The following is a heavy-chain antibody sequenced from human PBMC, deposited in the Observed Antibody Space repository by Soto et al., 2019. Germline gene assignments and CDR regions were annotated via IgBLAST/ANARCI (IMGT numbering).Heavy chain of an antibody. J-gene: IGHJ5*02. D-gene: IGHD6-19*01. V-gene: IGHV3-23*01. Sequence: PGGSLRLSCAASGFTFSNAWMSWVRQAPGKGLEWVSAISGSGGSTYYADSVKGRFTISRDNSKNTLYLQMNSLRAEDTAVYYCAKDKYSSGWLNWFDPWGQGTLVTVSS. CDR2: ISGSGGST. CDR3: AKDKYSSGWLNWFDP. CDR1: GFTFSNAW.